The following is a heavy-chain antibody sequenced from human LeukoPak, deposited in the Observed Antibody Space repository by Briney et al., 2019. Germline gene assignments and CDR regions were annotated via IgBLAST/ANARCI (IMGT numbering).Heavy chain of an antibody. Sequence: SETLSLTSTVSGGSISTYYGSWIRRPAGEGLEWIGRFYSSGSTNYNPSLKSRVTMSVATSKNQFSLKLSSVTAADTAVYFCARDRSWFGETYYYSMDVWGKGTTVTVSS. CDR1: GGSISTYY. CDR3: ARDRSWFGETYYYSMDV. CDR2: FYSSGST. J-gene: IGHJ6*03. D-gene: IGHD3-10*01. V-gene: IGHV4-4*07.